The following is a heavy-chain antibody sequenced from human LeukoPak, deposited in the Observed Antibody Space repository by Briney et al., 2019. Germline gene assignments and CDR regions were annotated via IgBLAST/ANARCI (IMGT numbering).Heavy chain of an antibody. CDR3: ARDRVVGATDYYYYMDV. D-gene: IGHD1-26*01. CDR1: GGSISSYY. Sequence: SETLSLTCTVSGGSISSYYWSSIRQPPGKGLEWIGYIYYSGSTNYNPSLKSRVTISVDTSKNQFSLKLSSVTAADTAVYYCARDRVVGATDYYYYMDVWGKGTTVTVSS. CDR2: IYYSGST. J-gene: IGHJ6*03. V-gene: IGHV4-59*01.